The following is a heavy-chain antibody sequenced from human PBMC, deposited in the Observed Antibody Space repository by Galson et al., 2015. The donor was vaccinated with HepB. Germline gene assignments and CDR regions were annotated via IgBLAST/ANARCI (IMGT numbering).Heavy chain of an antibody. J-gene: IGHJ3*02. CDR2: LRSSGGGT. Sequence: SLRLSCAASGFSYSSYAMSWVRQAPGKGLEWVSSLRSSGGGTYYADSVKGRFTISRDNSKNTLYLQMNSLTAEDTAVYYYAKKEGPKTHGWGDDGFDIWGQGTMVTVSS. CDR3: AKKEGPKTHGWGDDGFDI. V-gene: IGHV3-23*01. D-gene: IGHD3-16*01. CDR1: GFSYSSYA.